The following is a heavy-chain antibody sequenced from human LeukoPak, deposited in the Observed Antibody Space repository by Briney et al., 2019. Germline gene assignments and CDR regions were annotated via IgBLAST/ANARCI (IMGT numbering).Heavy chain of an antibody. CDR3: ALYSGSYHSWDY. CDR1: GGSISSYY. V-gene: IGHV4-39*01. Sequence: SETLSLTCTVSGGSISSYYWGWIRQPPGKGLEWIGSIYYSGSTYYNPSLKSRVTISVDTSKNQFSLKLSSVTAADTAVYYCALYSGSYHSWDYWGQGALVTVSS. D-gene: IGHD1-26*01. J-gene: IGHJ4*02. CDR2: IYYSGST.